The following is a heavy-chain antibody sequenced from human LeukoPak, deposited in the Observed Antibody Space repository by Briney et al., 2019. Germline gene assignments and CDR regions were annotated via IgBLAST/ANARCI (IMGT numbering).Heavy chain of an antibody. V-gene: IGHV3-74*01. CDR1: RFTFSNTW. J-gene: IGHJ4*02. CDR3: ARGAPIDY. Sequence: GGSLRLSCAASRFTFSNTWMYWVRQGPGKGLVWVSRIYNDETSATYADSVKGRFTISRDNAKNTLYLQMDSLRVDDTAVYYCARGAPIDYWGQGTLVTVSS. CDR2: IYNDETSA.